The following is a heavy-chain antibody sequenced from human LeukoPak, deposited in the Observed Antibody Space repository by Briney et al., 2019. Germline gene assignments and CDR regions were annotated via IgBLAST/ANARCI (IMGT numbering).Heavy chain of an antibody. CDR2: FDPEDGET. CDR3: ATVQIIAVGAYFDY. D-gene: IGHD1-26*01. CDR1: GGTFSSYA. Sequence: ASVKVSCKASGGTFSSYAISWVRQAPGQGLEWMGGFDPEDGETIYAQKFQGRVTMTEDTSTDTAYMELSSLRSEDTAVYYCATVQIIAVGAYFDYWGQGTLVTVSS. V-gene: IGHV1-24*01. J-gene: IGHJ4*02.